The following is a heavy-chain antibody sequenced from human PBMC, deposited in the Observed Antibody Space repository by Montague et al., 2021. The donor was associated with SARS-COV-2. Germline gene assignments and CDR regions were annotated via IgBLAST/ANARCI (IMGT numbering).Heavy chain of an antibody. D-gene: IGHD6-13*01. V-gene: IGHV4-59*01. Sequence: SETLSLTCTVSGGSISRYSWTWIRQPPGKGLEWIGYIYNSGSTNXNPSLTSRVTISVDTSKNQFSLKLSSVAAADTAVYYCARVGRGSSWYEVALDIWGQGTMVAVS. CDR3: ARVGRGSSWYEVALDI. CDR2: IYNSGST. J-gene: IGHJ3*02. CDR1: GGSISRYS.